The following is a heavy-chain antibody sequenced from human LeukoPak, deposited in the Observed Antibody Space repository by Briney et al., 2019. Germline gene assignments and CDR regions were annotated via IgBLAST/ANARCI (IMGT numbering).Heavy chain of an antibody. CDR2: INHSGST. CDR1: GGSFSGYY. D-gene: IGHD3-22*01. J-gene: IGHJ4*02. Sequence: SETLSLTCAVYGGSFSGYYWSWIRQPPGKGLERIGEINHSGSTNYNPSLKSRVTISVDTSKNQFSLKLSSVTAADTAVYYCARGYYDSSGQYYFDYWGQGTLVTVSS. CDR3: ARGYYDSSGQYYFDY. V-gene: IGHV4-34*01.